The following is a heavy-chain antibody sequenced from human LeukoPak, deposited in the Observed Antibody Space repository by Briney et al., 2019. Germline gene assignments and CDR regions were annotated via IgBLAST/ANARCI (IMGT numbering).Heavy chain of an antibody. D-gene: IGHD3-9*01. CDR3: ARDFTGLFDY. CDR1: XXXVXXXX. CDR2: ISAYNGKT. Sequence: GASXXXXXKASXXXVXXXXISWVGQARGQGREWMGWISAYNGKTNYAQKLQGRVSITTDRSTRKANMERRRQRSDDTAVYYCARDFTGLFDYWGQGTLVTVSS. V-gene: IGHV1-18*01. J-gene: IGHJ4*02.